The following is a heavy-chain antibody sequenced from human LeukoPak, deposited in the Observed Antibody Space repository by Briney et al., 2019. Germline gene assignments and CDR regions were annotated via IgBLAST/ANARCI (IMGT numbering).Heavy chain of an antibody. J-gene: IGHJ6*02. V-gene: IGHV4-59*08. Sequence: SETLSLTCTVSGGSISSYYWSWIRQPPGKGLEWIGYIYYSGSTNYNPSLKSRVTISVDTSKNQFSLKLSSVTAADTAVYYCARHEVGYYYGMDVWGQGTTVTVSS. CDR3: ARHEVGYYYGMDV. CDR2: IYYSGST. CDR1: GGSISSYY.